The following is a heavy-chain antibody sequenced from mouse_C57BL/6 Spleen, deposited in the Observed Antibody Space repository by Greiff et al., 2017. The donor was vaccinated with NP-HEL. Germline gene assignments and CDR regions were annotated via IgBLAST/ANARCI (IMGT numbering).Heavy chain of an antibody. CDR3: ARDTTVVRGYAMDY. D-gene: IGHD1-1*01. V-gene: IGHV5-17*01. J-gene: IGHJ4*01. Sequence: EVQRVESGGGLVKPGGSLKLSCAASGFTFSDYGMHWVRQAPEKGLEWVAYISSGSSTIYYADTVKGRFTISRDNAKNTLFLQMTSLRSEDTAMYYCARDTTVVRGYAMDYWGQGTSVTVSS. CDR1: GFTFSDYG. CDR2: ISSGSSTI.